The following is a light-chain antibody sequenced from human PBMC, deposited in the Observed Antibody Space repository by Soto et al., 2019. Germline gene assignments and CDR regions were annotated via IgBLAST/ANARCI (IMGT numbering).Light chain of an antibody. CDR1: QSISSW. CDR2: DAS. J-gene: IGKJ1*01. V-gene: IGKV1-5*01. Sequence: DIQMTQSPSTLSASVGDRVTITCRASQSISSWLAWYQQKPGKAPKLLIYDASSLESGVPSRFSGSGSGTEFTLTISILQPDDFATYFCQQYNRYPLTFVQSTKVGIK. CDR3: QQYNRYPLT.